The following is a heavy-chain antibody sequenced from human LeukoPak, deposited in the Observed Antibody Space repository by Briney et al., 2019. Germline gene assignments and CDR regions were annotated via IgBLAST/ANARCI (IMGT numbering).Heavy chain of an antibody. CDR3: VTSITIFGVGDY. J-gene: IGHJ4*02. CDR1: GYTFTSYG. CDR2: ISAYNGNT. Sequence: EASVKVSCKASGYTFTSYGISWVRQAPGQGLEWMGWISAYNGNTNYAQKLQGRVTMTTDTSTGTAYMELRSLRSDDTAVYYCVTSITIFGVGDYWGQGTLVTVSS. D-gene: IGHD3-3*01. V-gene: IGHV1-18*01.